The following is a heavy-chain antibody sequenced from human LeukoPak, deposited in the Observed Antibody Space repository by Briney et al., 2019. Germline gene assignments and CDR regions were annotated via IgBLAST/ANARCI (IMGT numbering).Heavy chain of an antibody. CDR1: GGSISSYY. J-gene: IGHJ6*02. CDR3: ARVFGDGYKSPFYYYYYGMDV. V-gene: IGHV4-59*01. Sequence: ETLSLTCTVSGGSISSYYWSWIRQPPGRGLEWIGYIYYSGSTNYNPSLKSRVTISVDTSKNRFSLKLSSVTAADTAVYYCARVFGDGYKSPFYYYYYGMDVWGQGTTVTVSS. CDR2: IYYSGST. D-gene: IGHD5-24*01.